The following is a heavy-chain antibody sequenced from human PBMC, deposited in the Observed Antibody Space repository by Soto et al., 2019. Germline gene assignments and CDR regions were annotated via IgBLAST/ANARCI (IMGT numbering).Heavy chain of an antibody. CDR3: VACDYGDYPRY. CDR1: GGSISSGGYY. V-gene: IGHV4-39*07. J-gene: IGHJ4*02. Sequence: SETLSLTCTVSGGSISSGGYYWSWIRQPPGKGLEWIGEINHSGSTNYNQSLQSRVTISVDTSKNQFSLKLSSVTAADTAVYYCVACDYGDYPRYWGQGTLVTVS. CDR2: INHSGST. D-gene: IGHD4-17*01.